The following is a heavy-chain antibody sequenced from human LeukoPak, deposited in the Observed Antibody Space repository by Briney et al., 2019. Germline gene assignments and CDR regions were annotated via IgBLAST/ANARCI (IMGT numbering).Heavy chain of an antibody. CDR2: IYTSGST. CDR3: ARGIRSSGWFLGAYYFDY. Sequence: SETLSLTCTVSGGSISSYYWSWIRQPAGKGLEWIGRIYTSGSTNYNPSLKSRVTMSVDTSKNQFSLKLSSVTAADTAVYYCARGIRSSGWFLGAYYFDYWGQGTLVTVSS. CDR1: GGSISSYY. V-gene: IGHV4-4*07. J-gene: IGHJ4*02. D-gene: IGHD6-19*01.